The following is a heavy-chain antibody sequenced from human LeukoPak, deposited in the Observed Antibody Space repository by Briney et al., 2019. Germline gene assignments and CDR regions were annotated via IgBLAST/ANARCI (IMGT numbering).Heavy chain of an antibody. CDR3: ARLRYDSSGYYDH. D-gene: IGHD3-22*01. V-gene: IGHV4-59*01. Sequence: SETLSLTCTVSGGSISSYYWSWIRQPPGKGLEWIGYIYYSGSTNYNPSLRSRVTISVDTSKNQFSLKLSSVTAADTAVYYCARLRYDSSGYYDHWGQGTLVTVSS. CDR1: GGSISSYY. J-gene: IGHJ5*02. CDR2: IYYSGST.